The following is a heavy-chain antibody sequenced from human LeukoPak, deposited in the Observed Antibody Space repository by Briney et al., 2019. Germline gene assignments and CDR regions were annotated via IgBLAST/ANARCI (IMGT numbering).Heavy chain of an antibody. V-gene: IGHV4-34*01. CDR2: INHSGST. CDR3: ARYGSGSYYNVRLYYYYYYMDV. CDR1: GGSFSGYY. D-gene: IGHD3-10*01. Sequence: PSETLSLTCAVYGGSFSGYYWSWIRQPPGKGLGWIGEINHSGSTNYNPSLKSRVTISVDTSKNQFSLKLSSVTAADTAVYYCARYGSGSYYNVRLYYYYYYMDVWGKGTTVTVSS. J-gene: IGHJ6*03.